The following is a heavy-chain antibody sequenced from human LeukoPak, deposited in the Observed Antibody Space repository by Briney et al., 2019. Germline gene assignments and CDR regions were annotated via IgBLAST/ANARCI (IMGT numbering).Heavy chain of an antibody. D-gene: IGHD4-17*01. Sequence: GGSLRLSCAASGFTFSRFAMTWVRQAPGKWLEWVSSITGNHGATYNIDSVKGRFTISRDNSQNTLYLQMNSLRAEDTAVYYCTKDPNGDYVGAFDPWGQGTLVTVSS. V-gene: IGHV3-23*01. J-gene: IGHJ5*02. CDR2: ITGNHGAT. CDR3: TKDPNGDYVGAFDP. CDR1: GFTFSRFA.